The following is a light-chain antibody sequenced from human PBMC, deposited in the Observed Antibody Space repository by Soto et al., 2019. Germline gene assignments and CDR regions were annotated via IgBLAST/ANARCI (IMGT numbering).Light chain of an antibody. CDR1: QSISSW. CDR3: QQSYRFPKT. J-gene: IGKJ1*01. V-gene: IGKV1-39*01. Sequence: DIQMTQSPSSLSASVGDRVTITCRASQSISSWMAWYQQKPGQAPKLLIYTASSLQTGVPSRFSGAGSGTEFTLTIISLQPEDFATYYCQQSYRFPKTFGRGTKVDIK. CDR2: TAS.